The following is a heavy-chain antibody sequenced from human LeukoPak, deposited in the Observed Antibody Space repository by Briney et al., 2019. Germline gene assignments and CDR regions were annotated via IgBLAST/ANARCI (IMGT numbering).Heavy chain of an antibody. J-gene: IGHJ6*03. CDR2: IYPGDSET. D-gene: IGHD2-21*01. CDR3: ARQLWTSRDYYYMDV. CDR1: GYSFTSYW. Sequence: GESLKISCKGSGYSFTSYWIGWVRPLPGKGLEWMGIIYPGDSETRYSPSFQGQVTISADKSISTAYLQWISLKASDTAMYYCARQLWTSRDYYYMDVWGKGTTVTISS. V-gene: IGHV5-51*01.